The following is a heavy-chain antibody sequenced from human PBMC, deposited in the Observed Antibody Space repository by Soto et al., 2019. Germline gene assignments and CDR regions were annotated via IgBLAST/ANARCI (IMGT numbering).Heavy chain of an antibody. J-gene: IGHJ6*02. Sequence: SETLSLTCTVSGGSISSSSYYWGWIRQPPGKGLEWIGSIYYSGSTYYNPSLKSRVTISVDTSKNQFSLKLSSVTAADTAVYYCATTMAEARHSVVGMDVWGQGTTVTVSS. V-gene: IGHV4-39*01. CDR1: GGSISSSSYY. CDR3: ATTMAEARHSVVGMDV. D-gene: IGHD6-6*01. CDR2: IYYSGST.